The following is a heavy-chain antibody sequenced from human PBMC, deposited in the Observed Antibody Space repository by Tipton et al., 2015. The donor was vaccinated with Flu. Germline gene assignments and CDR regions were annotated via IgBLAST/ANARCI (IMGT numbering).Heavy chain of an antibody. Sequence: QLVQSGAEVKKPGSSVKVSCKASGGTFSSYAISWVRQAPGQGLEWMGRIIPIFGTANYAQKFQGRVTITADESTSTAYMELSSLRSEDTAVYYCARGPDFGVVPAAMGWFGPWGQGTLVNVSS. CDR1: GGTFSSYA. J-gene: IGHJ5*02. D-gene: IGHD2-2*01. CDR3: ARGPDFGVVPAAMGWFGP. V-gene: IGHV1-69*18. CDR2: IIPIFGTA.